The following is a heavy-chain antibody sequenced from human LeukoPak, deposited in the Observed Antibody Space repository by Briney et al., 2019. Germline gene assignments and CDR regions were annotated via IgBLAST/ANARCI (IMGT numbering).Heavy chain of an antibody. D-gene: IGHD1-7*01. Sequence: ASVKVSCKVSGYTLTELSMHWVRQAPGKGLEWMGGFDPEDGETIYAQKFQGRVTMTEDTSTDTAYMELSSLRSEDTAVYYCARGLGEDWNYGDAFDIWGQGTMVTVSS. CDR2: FDPEDGET. CDR1: GYTLTELS. J-gene: IGHJ3*02. V-gene: IGHV1-24*01. CDR3: ARGLGEDWNYGDAFDI.